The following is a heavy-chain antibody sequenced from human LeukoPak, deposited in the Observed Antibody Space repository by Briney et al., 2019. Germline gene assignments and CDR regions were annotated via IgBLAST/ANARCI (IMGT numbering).Heavy chain of an antibody. CDR1: GFTFSSYN. CDR3: AKGFYDNSASGVFDI. Sequence: PGGSQSLSCAAPGFTFSSYNMNWVRQTPGKGLEWVSGISASGGSTYYADSVKGRFTISRDNSKNTLYLQMNSLRAEDTAVYYCAKGFYDNSASGVFDIWGQGTMVTVSS. CDR2: ISASGGST. D-gene: IGHD3-22*01. J-gene: IGHJ3*02. V-gene: IGHV3-23*01.